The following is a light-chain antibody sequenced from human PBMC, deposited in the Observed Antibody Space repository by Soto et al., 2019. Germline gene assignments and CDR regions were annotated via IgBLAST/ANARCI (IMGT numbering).Light chain of an antibody. J-gene: IGLJ2*01. CDR3: QSYDGSLSGVV. CDR1: SSNIGAGYD. Sequence: QSVLTQPPSVSGAPGQRVTISCTGSSSNIGAGYDVHWYQQLPGTAPKLLIYGNSNRPSGVPDRFSGSKSGTSASLAITGLEAEYEADYYCQSYDGSLSGVVFGGGTQLTVL. V-gene: IGLV1-40*01. CDR2: GNS.